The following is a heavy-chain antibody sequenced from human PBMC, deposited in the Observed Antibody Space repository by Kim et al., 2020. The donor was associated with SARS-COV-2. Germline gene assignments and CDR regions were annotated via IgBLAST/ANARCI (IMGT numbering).Heavy chain of an antibody. D-gene: IGHD3-9*01. CDR3: ARDSIGTYYDILTGYYTTGWFDP. V-gene: IGHV7-4-1*02. CDR1: GYTFTSYA. CDR2: INTNTGNP. J-gene: IGHJ5*02. Sequence: ASVKVSCKASGYTFTSYAMNWVRQAPGQGLEWMGWINTNTGNPTYAQGFTGRFVFSLDTSVSTAYLQISSLKAEDTAVYYCARDSIGTYYDILTGYYTTGWFDPWGQETLVTVSS.